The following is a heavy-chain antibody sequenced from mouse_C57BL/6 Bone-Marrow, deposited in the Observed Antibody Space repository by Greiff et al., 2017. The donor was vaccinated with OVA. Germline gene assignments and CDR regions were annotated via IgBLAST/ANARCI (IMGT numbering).Heavy chain of an antibody. V-gene: IGHV2-5*01. J-gene: IGHJ1*03. CDR2: IWRGGST. CDR3: AKKGSYYWYFDV. D-gene: IGHD1-1*02. CDR1: GFSLTSYG. Sequence: VKLMESGPGLVQPSQSLSITCTVSGFSLTSYGVHWVRQSPGKGLEWLGVIWRGGSTDYNAAFMSRLSIPKDNSKSQVFFKMNSLQADDTAIYYCAKKGSYYWYFDVWGTGTTVTVSS.